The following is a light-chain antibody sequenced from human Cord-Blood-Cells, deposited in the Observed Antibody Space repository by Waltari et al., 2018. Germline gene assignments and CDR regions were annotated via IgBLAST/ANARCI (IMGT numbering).Light chain of an antibody. J-gene: IGLJ1*01. V-gene: IGLV2-23*02. Sequence: QSALTQPASVSGSPGKSITLPCTGTSSDVGSYNLLPWYQQHPAKAPKLMIYEVSKRPSGVSNRFSGSKSGNTASLTISGLQAEDEADYYCCSYAGSSTYVFGTGTKVTVL. CDR1: SSDVGSYNL. CDR3: CSYAGSSTYV. CDR2: EVS.